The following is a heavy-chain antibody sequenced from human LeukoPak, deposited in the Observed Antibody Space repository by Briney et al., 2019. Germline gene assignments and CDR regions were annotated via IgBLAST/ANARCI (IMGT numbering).Heavy chain of an antibody. CDR2: ISAYNGNT. V-gene: IGHV1-18*01. CDR3: AREPPSIVVVVAAEGDY. Sequence: ASVKVSCKASGYTFTSYGISWVRQAPGQGLEWMGWISAYNGNTNYAQKLQGRVTMTTDTSTSTAYMELRSLRSDDTAVYYCAREPPSIVVVVAAEGDYWGQGTLVTVSS. CDR1: GYTFTSYG. J-gene: IGHJ4*02. D-gene: IGHD2-15*01.